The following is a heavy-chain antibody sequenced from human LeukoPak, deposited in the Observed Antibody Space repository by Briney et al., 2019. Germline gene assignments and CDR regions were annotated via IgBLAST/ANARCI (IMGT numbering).Heavy chain of an antibody. Sequence: SETLSLTCTVSGGSISSSSYYWGWIRQPPGRGLEGIGSIYYSGSTYYNPSLKSRVTISVDTSKNEFSLKLSSVTAADTAVYYCARDSGPFQVVPAATFDYWGQGTLVTVSS. D-gene: IGHD2-2*01. V-gene: IGHV4-39*07. J-gene: IGHJ4*02. CDR2: IYYSGST. CDR1: GGSISSSSYY. CDR3: ARDSGPFQVVPAATFDY.